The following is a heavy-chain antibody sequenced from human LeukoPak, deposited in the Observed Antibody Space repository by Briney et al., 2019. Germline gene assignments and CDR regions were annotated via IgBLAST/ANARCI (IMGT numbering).Heavy chain of an antibody. CDR1: GGSISSGDYY. Sequence: SETLSLTCTVSGGSISSGDYYWSWIRQPPGKGLEWIGYIYYSGSTYYNPSLKSRVTISVDTSKNQFSLKLSSVTAADTAVYYCARVFWKPAAIWFDPWGKGTLVTVSS. CDR2: IYYSGST. D-gene: IGHD2-2*01. CDR3: ARVFWKPAAIWFDP. V-gene: IGHV4-30-4*08. J-gene: IGHJ5*02.